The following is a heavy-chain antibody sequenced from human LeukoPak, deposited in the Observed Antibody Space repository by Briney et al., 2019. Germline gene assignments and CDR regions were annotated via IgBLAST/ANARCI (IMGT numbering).Heavy chain of an antibody. CDR2: ISGYNGHT. D-gene: IGHD3-22*01. CDR3: ARESRIRYYYDRSGYYYGAMDY. Sequence: GASVKVSCKASGYTFTSYGISWVRQAPGQGLEWMGWISGYNGHTNYAEKLQGRVTITTDTSTSTAYMELRSLRSDDTAVFYCARESRIRYYYDRSGYYYGAMDYWGQGSLVTVSS. J-gene: IGHJ4*02. CDR1: GYTFTSYG. V-gene: IGHV1-18*01.